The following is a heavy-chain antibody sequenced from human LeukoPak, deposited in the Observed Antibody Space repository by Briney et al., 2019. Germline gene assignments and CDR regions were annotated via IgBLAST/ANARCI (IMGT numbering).Heavy chain of an antibody. CDR2: IWYDGSNK. V-gene: IGHV3-33*06. D-gene: IGHD1-26*01. CDR3: AKDWEDAIDP. J-gene: IGHJ5*02. Sequence: GGSLRHSCAASGFTFSSYGMLGLRQAPGKGLEWVAVIWYDGSNKYYADSVKGRFTIPRDNSKNTLYLQMNSLRAEDTAVYYCAKDWEDAIDPWGQGTLVTVSS. CDR1: GFTFSSYG.